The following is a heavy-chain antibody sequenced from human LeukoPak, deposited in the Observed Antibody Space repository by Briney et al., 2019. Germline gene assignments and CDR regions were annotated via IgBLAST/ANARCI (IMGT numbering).Heavy chain of an antibody. CDR1: GYTFIANY. J-gene: IGHJ5*02. D-gene: IGHD3-10*01. Sequence: GASVKVSCKASGYTFIANYMHWVRQAPGQGLEWMGWINPNSGGTNSAQKFQGRVTMNRDKSISTIYMELSRLTSDDTAVYYCARGANYYGSGSPKNWFDPWGQGTLVTVSS. CDR3: ARGANYYGSGSPKNWFDP. V-gene: IGHV1-2*02. CDR2: INPNSGGT.